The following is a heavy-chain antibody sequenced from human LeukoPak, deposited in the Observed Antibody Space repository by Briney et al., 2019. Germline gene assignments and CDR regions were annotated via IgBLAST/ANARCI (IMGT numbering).Heavy chain of an antibody. Sequence: GASVKVSCKASGYTFTSYDINWVRQATGQGLEWMGWMNPNSDNTGYAQKFQGRVTMTRNTSISTAYMELSSLRSEDTAVYYCARAYYYGSGSYYNGFLFFDYWGQGTLVTVSS. CDR3: ARAYYYGSGSYYNGFLFFDY. J-gene: IGHJ4*02. V-gene: IGHV1-8*01. D-gene: IGHD3-10*01. CDR2: MNPNSDNT. CDR1: GYTFTSYD.